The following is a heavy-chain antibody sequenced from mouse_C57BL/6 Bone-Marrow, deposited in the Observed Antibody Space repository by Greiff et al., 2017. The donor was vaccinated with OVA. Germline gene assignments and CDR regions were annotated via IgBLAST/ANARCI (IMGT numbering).Heavy chain of an antibody. Sequence: VQLQQSGAELVRPGTSVKMSCKASGYTFTNYWIGWAKQRPGHGLEWIGDIYPGGGYTNYNETFKGKATLTADKSSSTAYMQFSSLTSEDSAINYCARTGWLPLDYWGQGTTLTVSS. CDR3: ARTGWLPLDY. J-gene: IGHJ2*01. CDR2: IYPGGGYT. V-gene: IGHV1-63*01. CDR1: GYTFTNYW. D-gene: IGHD2-3*01.